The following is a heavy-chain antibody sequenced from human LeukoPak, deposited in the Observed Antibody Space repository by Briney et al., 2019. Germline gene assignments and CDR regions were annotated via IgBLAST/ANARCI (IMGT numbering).Heavy chain of an antibody. Sequence: GGSLRLSRAASGFTFSSYWMSWVRQAPGKGLEWVANIKQDGSEKYYVDSVKGRFTISRDNAKNSLHLQMNSLRAEDTAVYYCARGIAARPFLYYYYYMDVWGKGTTVTVSS. CDR3: ARGIAARPFLYYYYYMDV. CDR1: GFTFSSYW. J-gene: IGHJ6*03. CDR2: IKQDGSEK. D-gene: IGHD6-6*01. V-gene: IGHV3-7*01.